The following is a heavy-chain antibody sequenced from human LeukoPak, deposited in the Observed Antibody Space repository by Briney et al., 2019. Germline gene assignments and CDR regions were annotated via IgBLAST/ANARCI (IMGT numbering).Heavy chain of an antibody. CDR1: GGTFSSYA. V-gene: IGHV1-69*05. J-gene: IGHJ5*02. D-gene: IGHD3/OR15-3a*01. CDR3: ARGSGLVKGFDP. CDR2: IIPIFGTA. Sequence: EASVKVSCKASGGTFSSYAISWVRQAPGQGLEWMGGIIPIFGTANYAQKFQGRVTITTDESTSTAYMELSSLRSEDTAAYYCARGSGLVKGFDPWGQGTLVTVSS.